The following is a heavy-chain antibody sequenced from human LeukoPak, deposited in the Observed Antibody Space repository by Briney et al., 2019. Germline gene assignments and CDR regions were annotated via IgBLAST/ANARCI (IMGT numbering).Heavy chain of an antibody. J-gene: IGHJ4*02. V-gene: IGHV1-2*02. CDR3: ARDRSPAPGRSYGRGHFDY. CDR1: GYTFTGYY. Sequence: RGASVKVSCKASGYTFTGYYMHWVRQAPGQGLEWMGWINPNSGDTNYAQKFQGRVTMTRDTSINTAYMELSRLRSDDTAVYYCARDRSPAPGRSYGRGHFDYWGQGTLVTVSS. CDR2: INPNSGDT. D-gene: IGHD5-18*01.